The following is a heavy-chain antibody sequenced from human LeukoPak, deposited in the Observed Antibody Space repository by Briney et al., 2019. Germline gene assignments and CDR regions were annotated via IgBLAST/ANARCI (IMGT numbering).Heavy chain of an antibody. J-gene: IGHJ4*02. Sequence: SETLSLTCAVYGGSFSGYYWSLIRQPPGQGLEWIGYIHYSGTTNYNPSLKSRVSISIDTSKSQFSLKLTSATAADTAIYYCATGRSIRYFDYWGQGTLLSVSS. CDR1: GGSFSGYY. V-gene: IGHV4-59*08. CDR3: ATGRSIRYFDY. D-gene: IGHD3-9*01. CDR2: IHYSGTT.